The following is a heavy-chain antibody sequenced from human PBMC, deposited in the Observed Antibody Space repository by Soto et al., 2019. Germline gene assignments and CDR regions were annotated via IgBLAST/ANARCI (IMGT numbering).Heavy chain of an antibody. CDR2: IIPIFVTP. CDR3: VRGIDYGGVNRIDY. J-gene: IGHJ4*02. CDR1: GDTFNKYA. Sequence: QVQLVQSGAEVKKPGSSVKVSCKASGDTFNKYAFNWVRQAPGQGLEWLGGIIPIFVTPNYAQRVQDRVTITADESTSTSYMELSSLRSEDAAVYYCVRGIDYGGVNRIDYWGQGTLVTVSS. D-gene: IGHD4-17*01. V-gene: IGHV1-69*01.